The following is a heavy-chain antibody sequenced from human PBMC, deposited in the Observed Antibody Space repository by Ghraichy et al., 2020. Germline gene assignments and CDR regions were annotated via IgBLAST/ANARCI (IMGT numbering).Heavy chain of an antibody. V-gene: IGHV3-11*06. J-gene: IGHJ4*02. D-gene: IGHD6-25*01. CDR1: GFNFSDHY. CDR2: ISASGSAA. Sequence: GESLNISCAASGFNFSDHYMSWVRQSPGKGLEWISYISASGSAANYADSMKGRFTISRDNAKNSLYLQMDSLRAEDTAVYYCARGEKMMQRHFDFWGQGTLVTVSS. CDR3: ARGEKMMQRHFDF.